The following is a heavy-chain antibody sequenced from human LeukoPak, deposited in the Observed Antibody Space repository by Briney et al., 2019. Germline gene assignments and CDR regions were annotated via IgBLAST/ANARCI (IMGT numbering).Heavy chain of an antibody. V-gene: IGHV4-34*01. Sequence: SETLSLTCAVYGGSFSGYYWSWIRQPPGKGLEWIGEINHSGSTNYNPSLKRRVTMSVDTSKNQFSLNLSSVTAADTAVYYCARDRLHYYGSGSYYSHLFDYWGQGTLVTVSS. CDR1: GGSFSGYY. CDR2: INHSGST. D-gene: IGHD3-10*01. J-gene: IGHJ4*02. CDR3: ARDRLHYYGSGSYYSHLFDY.